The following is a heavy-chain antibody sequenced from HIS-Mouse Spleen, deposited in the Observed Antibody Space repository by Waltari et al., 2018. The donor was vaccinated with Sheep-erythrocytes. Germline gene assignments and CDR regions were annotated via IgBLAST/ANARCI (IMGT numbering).Heavy chain of an antibody. CDR1: GFTFSSYA. CDR2: ISGSGGST. Sequence: VQPGGSLRLSCAASGFTFSSYAMSWVRQAPGKGLEWVSAISGSGGSTYYDASVKGRFTISRDNSKNTLYLQMNSLRAEDTAVYYCALGTGVGSAFDIWGQGTMVTVSS. V-gene: IGHV3-23*01. CDR3: ALGTGVGSAFDI. D-gene: IGHD1-26*01. J-gene: IGHJ3*02.